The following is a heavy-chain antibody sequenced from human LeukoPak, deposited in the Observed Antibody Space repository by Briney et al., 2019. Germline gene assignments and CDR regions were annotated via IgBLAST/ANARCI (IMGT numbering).Heavy chain of an antibody. D-gene: IGHD3-22*01. V-gene: IGHV1-2*02. CDR3: ARDGVFSISGYYDSSGYGFDI. CDR2: INPNSGGT. Sequence: ASVKVSCKASGYTFTGYYIHWVRQAPGQGLEWMGWINPNSGGTNYAQKFQGRVTMTRDTSISTAYMELRSLRSDDTAVYYCARDGVFSISGYYDSSGYGFDIWGQGTMVAVSS. CDR1: GYTFTGYY. J-gene: IGHJ3*02.